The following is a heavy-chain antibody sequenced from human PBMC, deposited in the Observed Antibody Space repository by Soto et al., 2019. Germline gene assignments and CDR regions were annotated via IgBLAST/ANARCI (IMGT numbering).Heavy chain of an antibody. Sequence: LKISCKGSGYSFTSYWIVWVRQMPWKGLEWMGIIYPGDSDTRYSPSFQGQVTISADKSISTAYLQWSSLKASDTAMYYCARVNGYDYYYYYGMDVWGQGTTVTVSS. J-gene: IGHJ6*02. CDR2: IYPGDSDT. D-gene: IGHD5-12*01. V-gene: IGHV5-51*01. CDR3: ARVNGYDYYYYYGMDV. CDR1: GYSFTSYW.